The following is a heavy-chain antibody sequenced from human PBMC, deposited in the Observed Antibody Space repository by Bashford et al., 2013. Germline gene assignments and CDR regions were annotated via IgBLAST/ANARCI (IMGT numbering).Heavy chain of an antibody. CDR3: ARVSSAGRWDC. Sequence: SETLSLTCTVSGGSIRNFYWSWLRQSPGKGLEWIGFIYYSGSTHYNPSLKSRVTISVDTSKNQFSLDLSSVTAADTALYYCARVSSAGRWDCWGQGTLVTVSS. J-gene: IGHJ4*02. D-gene: IGHD1-14*01. CDR1: GGSIRNFY. V-gene: IGHV4-59*12. CDR2: IYYSGST.